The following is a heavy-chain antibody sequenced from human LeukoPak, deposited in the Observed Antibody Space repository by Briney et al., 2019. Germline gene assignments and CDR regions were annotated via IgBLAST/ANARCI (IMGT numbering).Heavy chain of an antibody. D-gene: IGHD6-19*01. J-gene: IGHJ4*02. CDR2: ISSSSSYI. CDR1: GFTFSSYS. Sequence: PGGSLRLSCAASGFTFSSYSMNWVRQAPGKGLEWVSSISSSSSYIYYADSVKGRFTISRDNAKNSLYLQMNSLRAEDTAVYYCARDGLPRYSSGWYAVDYWGQGTLVTVSS. CDR3: ARDGLPRYSSGWYAVDY. V-gene: IGHV3-21*01.